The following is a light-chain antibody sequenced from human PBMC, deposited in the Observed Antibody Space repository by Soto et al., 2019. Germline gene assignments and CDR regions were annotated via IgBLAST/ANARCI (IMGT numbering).Light chain of an antibody. CDR2: DAS. Sequence: DIQMTQSPSSLSASVGHRVTIICQASQDINNHLNWYQQKPGKAPKLLIYDASNLATGVPSRFSGSGSGTNFTFTISSLQPDDIATYYCQQYYTLPRFGGGTKVEI. CDR1: QDINNH. CDR3: QQYYTLPR. J-gene: IGKJ4*01. V-gene: IGKV1-33*01.